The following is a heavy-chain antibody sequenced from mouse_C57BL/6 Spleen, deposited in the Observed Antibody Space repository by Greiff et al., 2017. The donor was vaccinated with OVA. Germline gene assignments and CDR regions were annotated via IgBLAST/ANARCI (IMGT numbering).Heavy chain of an antibody. J-gene: IGHJ3*01. Sequence: EVKLMESGPELVKPGASVKIPCKASGYTFTDYNMDWVKQSHGKSLEWIGDINPNNGGTIYNQKFKGKATLTVDKSSSTAYMELRSLTSEDTAVYYCARGDKDWFAYWGQGTLVTVSA. CDR1: GYTFTDYN. CDR2: INPNNGGT. V-gene: IGHV1-18*01. CDR3: ARGDKDWFAY.